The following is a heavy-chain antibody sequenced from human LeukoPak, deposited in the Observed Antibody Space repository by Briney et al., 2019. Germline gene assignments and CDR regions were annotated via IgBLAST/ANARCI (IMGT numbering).Heavy chain of an antibody. V-gene: IGHV3-21*01. CDR2: ISSSTTYI. J-gene: IGHJ4*02. D-gene: IGHD6-19*01. CDR1: GFTFNSYS. Sequence: PGGSLRLSCAASGFTFNSYSMNWVRQAPGKGLEWVSSISSSTTYIYYADSVKGRFTISRDNAKNSLYLQMNSLRAEDTAVYYCARDLGWLVKPLDYWGQGTLVTVSS. CDR3: ARDLGWLVKPLDY.